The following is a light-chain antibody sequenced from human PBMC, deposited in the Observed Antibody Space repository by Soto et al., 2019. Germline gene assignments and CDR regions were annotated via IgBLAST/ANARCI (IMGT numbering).Light chain of an antibody. Sequence: QSVLTQPASVSGSPGQSITISCTGTSSDVGGYNYVSWYQQHPGKAPKLTIYDVSNRPSGVSTRFSGSKSGNTASLTISGLQAEDEADYYCSSYTSSSVLVFGTGTKVTVL. CDR3: SSYTSSSVLV. CDR1: SSDVGGYNY. V-gene: IGLV2-14*01. CDR2: DVS. J-gene: IGLJ1*01.